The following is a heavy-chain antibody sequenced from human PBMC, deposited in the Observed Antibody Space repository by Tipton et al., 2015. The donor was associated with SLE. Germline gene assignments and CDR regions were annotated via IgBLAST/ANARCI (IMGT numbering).Heavy chain of an antibody. J-gene: IGHJ4*02. CDR2: IYYSGST. CDR1: GGSISSSSYY. Sequence: LRLSCSVSGGSISSSSYYWGWIRQHPGKGLEWIGYIYYSGSTYYNPSLKSRVTISVDTSKNQFSLKLTSVTAADTAVYYCARAPTDYGAYYFDIWGRGTLVTVSS. D-gene: IGHD4-17*01. V-gene: IGHV4-31*02. CDR3: ARAPTDYGAYYFDI.